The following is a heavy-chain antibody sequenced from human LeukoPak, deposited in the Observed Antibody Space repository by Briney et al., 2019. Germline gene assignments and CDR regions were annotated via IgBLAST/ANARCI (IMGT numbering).Heavy chain of an antibody. CDR2: IYPGDSDT. CDR1: GYNFATYW. D-gene: IGHD6-6*01. V-gene: IGHV5-51*01. CDR3: ARREYKEDYLDY. Sequence: GESLKISCKGSGYNFATYWIGWVRQMPGKGLEWMGIIYPGDSDTRYSPSFQGQVTISADKSISTAYLQWSSLKASDTAMYYCARREYKEDYLDYWGQGTLVTVSS. J-gene: IGHJ4*02.